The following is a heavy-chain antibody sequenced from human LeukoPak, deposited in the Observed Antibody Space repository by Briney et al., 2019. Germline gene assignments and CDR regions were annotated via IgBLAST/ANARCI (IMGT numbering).Heavy chain of an antibody. CDR3: ATLGITIFDDFDY. CDR2: IRYDGSNK. V-gene: IGHV3-30*02. J-gene: IGHJ4*02. CDR1: GFTFSSYG. Sequence: PGGSLRLSCAASGFTFSSYGMHWVRQAPGKGLEWVAFIRYDGSNKYYADSAKGRFTISRDNSKNTLYLQMNSLRAEDTAVYYCATLGITIFDDFDYWGQGTLVTVSS. D-gene: IGHD3-3*01.